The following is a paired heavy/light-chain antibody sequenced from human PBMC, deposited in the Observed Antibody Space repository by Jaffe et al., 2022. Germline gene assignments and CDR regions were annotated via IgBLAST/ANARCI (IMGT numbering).Light chain of an antibody. V-gene: IGLV2-14*03. CDR2: DVS. CDR3: SSYTSSSTGV. J-gene: IGLJ1*01. CDR1: SSDVGGYNY. Sequence: QSALTQPASVSGSPGQSITISCTGTSSDVGGYNYVSWYQQHPGKAPKLMIYDVSNRPSGVSNRFSGSKSGNTASLTISGLQAEDEADYYCSSYTSSSTGVFGTGTKVTVL.
Heavy chain of an antibody. CDR3: ATDSKSDYYDSSGYYWDY. V-gene: IGHV1-69-2*01. Sequence: EVQLVQSGAEVKKPGATVKISCKVSGYTFTDYYMHWVQQAPGKGLEWMGLVDPEDGETIYAEKFQGRVTITADTSTDTAYMELSSLRSEDTAVYYCATDSKSDYYDSSGYYWDYWGQGTLVTVSS. D-gene: IGHD3-22*01. CDR2: VDPEDGET. J-gene: IGHJ4*02. CDR1: GYTFTDYY.